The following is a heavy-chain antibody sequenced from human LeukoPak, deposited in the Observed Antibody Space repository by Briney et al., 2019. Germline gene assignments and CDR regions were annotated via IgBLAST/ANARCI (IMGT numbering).Heavy chain of an antibody. J-gene: IGHJ4*02. CDR1: GGSFSGYY. CDR3: ARHEWDFWSGYYRGYYFDY. D-gene: IGHD3-3*01. V-gene: IGHV4-34*01. CDR2: INHSGST. Sequence: TSETLSLTCAVYGGSFSGYYWSWIRQPPGKGLEWIGEINHSGSTNYNPSLKSRVTISVDTSKNQFSLKLSSVTAADTAVYYCARHEWDFWSGYYRGYYFDYWGQGTLVTVSS.